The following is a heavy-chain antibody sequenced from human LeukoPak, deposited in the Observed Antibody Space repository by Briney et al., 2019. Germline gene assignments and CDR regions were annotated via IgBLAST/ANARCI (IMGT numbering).Heavy chain of an antibody. CDR3: ARGGTAVIAPYAFDI. J-gene: IGHJ3*02. CDR1: GGSISSTNW. Sequence: PSGTLSLTCGVSGGSISSTNWWTWVRQPPGEGLEWIGYIYYSGSTNCNPSVKSRVAMSVDTSKKQFSLKLSSLTAADTAVYYCARGGTAVIAPYAFDIWGQGTMVTVSS. D-gene: IGHD4-23*01. V-gene: IGHV4-4*02. CDR2: IYYSGST.